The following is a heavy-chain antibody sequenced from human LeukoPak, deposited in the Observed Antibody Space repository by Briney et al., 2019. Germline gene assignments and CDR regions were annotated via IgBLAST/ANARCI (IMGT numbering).Heavy chain of an antibody. V-gene: IGHV4-34*01. CDR1: GGSFSGYY. J-gene: IGHJ4*02. CDR3: ARRSAVAAYPDY. CDR2: INHSGST. D-gene: IGHD6-19*01. Sequence: SETLSLTCAVYGGSFSGYYWSWIRQPPGKGLEWIGEINHSGSTNYNPSLKSRVTISVDTSKNQFSLKLSSVTAADTAVYYCARRSAVAAYPDYWGQGTLVTVSS.